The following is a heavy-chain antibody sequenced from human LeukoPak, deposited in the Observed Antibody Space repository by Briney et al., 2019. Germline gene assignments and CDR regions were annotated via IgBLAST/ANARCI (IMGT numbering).Heavy chain of an antibody. CDR2: IYPGDSDT. CDR3: ARLNDFSGGSFEAHY. CDR1: GYSFTSYW. J-gene: IGHJ4*02. V-gene: IGHV5-51*01. Sequence: GESLKISCKGSGYSFTSYWIGWVRQMPGKGLEWMGIIYPGDSDTRYSPSFQGQVTISADKSISTAYLQWSSLKASDTAMYYCARLNDFSGGSFEAHYWGQGTLVTVSS. D-gene: IGHD2-15*01.